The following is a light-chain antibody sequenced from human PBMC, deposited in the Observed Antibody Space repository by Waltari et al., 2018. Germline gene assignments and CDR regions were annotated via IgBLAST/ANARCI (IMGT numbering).Light chain of an antibody. CDR2: DDS. Sequence: SYVLTQPPSVSVAPGQTARITCGGNNIGSKSVHWYQQKPGPAPVLVVYDDSDRPSGIPGRFAGSNSGNTATLTISRVEAGDEADYYCQVWDSSSDHVFGTGTKVTVL. CDR1: NIGSKS. J-gene: IGLJ1*01. CDR3: QVWDSSSDHV. V-gene: IGLV3-21*02.